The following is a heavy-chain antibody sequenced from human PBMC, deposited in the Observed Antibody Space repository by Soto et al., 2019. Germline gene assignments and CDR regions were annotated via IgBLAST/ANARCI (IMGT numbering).Heavy chain of an antibody. V-gene: IGHV3-30*18. CDR1: GFSFNTYV. Sequence: GGSLRLSCTDSGFSFNTYVMDWVRQAPGKGLEWVARILYDGSKEYYADPVKGRFTIPRDNSKNTLYLQMDRLRVEDTAVYFCAKGLALMADHWGQGTPVTVS. J-gene: IGHJ4*02. CDR2: ILYDGSKE. D-gene: IGHD2-21*01. CDR3: AKGLALMADH.